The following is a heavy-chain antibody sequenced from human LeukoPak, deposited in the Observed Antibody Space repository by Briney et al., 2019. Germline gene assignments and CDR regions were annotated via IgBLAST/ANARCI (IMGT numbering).Heavy chain of an antibody. V-gene: IGHV3-21*01. CDR1: GFTFSGYS. J-gene: IGHJ4*02. CDR3: ARSAGNVLTYDYSYFDY. CDR2: IITSSSFI. D-gene: IGHD3-9*01. Sequence: PGGSLRLSCEAPGFTFSGYSMKWVRQTLGKGLEWVSYIITSSSFIYYADSLKGRFTISRDNDKNSLYLQMNSLRVEDTAVYYCARSAGNVLTYDYSYFDYWGQGTLVTVSS.